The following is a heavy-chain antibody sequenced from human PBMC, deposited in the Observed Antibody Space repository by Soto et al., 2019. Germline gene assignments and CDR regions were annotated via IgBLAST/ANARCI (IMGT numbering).Heavy chain of an antibody. CDR3: ARGAHRDHGDY. V-gene: IGHV3-48*01. J-gene: IGHJ4*02. CDR2: ISISSSTI. CDR1: GFTFSSYS. D-gene: IGHD2-21*02. Sequence: GGSLRLSCAASGFTFSSYSMNWVRQAPGKGLEWVSYISISSSTIYYEDSVKGLFTISRDNAKNSLYLQMNSLRAEDTAVYYCARGAHRDHGDYWGQGTLVTVSS.